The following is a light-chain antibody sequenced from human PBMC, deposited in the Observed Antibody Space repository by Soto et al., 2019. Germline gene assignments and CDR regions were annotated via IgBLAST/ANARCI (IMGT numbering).Light chain of an antibody. V-gene: IGKV1-5*03. CDR2: KAS. CDR3: HQYFANSRT. CDR1: QSISSW. J-gene: IGKJ1*01. Sequence: GDRVTIPCRASQSISSWLAWYQQKPGRAPTLLIYKASSFQRGVPSRFSGSGSETEFTLTISSLQAEDFATYYCHQYFANSRTFGQGTKVDI.